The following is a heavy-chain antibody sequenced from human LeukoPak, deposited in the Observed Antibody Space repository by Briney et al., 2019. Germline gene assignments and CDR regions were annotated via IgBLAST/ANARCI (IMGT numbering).Heavy chain of an antibody. CDR2: IYYSGST. D-gene: IGHD6-13*01. CDR3: AREVVAAAGTVDY. V-gene: IGHV4-59*01. J-gene: IGHJ4*02. Sequence: PSETLSLTCTVSDGAIAGYSWSWIRQPPGKGLEWIGYIYYSGSTNYNPSLKSRVTISVDTSKNQFSLKLSSVTAADTAVYYCAREVVAAAGTVDYWGQGTLVTVSS. CDR1: DGAIAGYS.